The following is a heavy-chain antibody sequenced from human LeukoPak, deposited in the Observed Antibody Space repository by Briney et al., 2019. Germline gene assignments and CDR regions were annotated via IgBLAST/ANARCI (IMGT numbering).Heavy chain of an antibody. CDR1: GGSISNYY. D-gene: IGHD3-10*01. J-gene: IGHJ4*02. Sequence: SETLSLTCTVSGGSISNYYWSWIQQPPGKGLEWVGYIYYSGSTNYNPSLRSRVTTSVDTSENQFSLKLSSVTAADTAVYYCARSPGTGNYFDYWGQGTLVTVSS. V-gene: IGHV4-59*08. CDR2: IYYSGST. CDR3: ARSPGTGNYFDY.